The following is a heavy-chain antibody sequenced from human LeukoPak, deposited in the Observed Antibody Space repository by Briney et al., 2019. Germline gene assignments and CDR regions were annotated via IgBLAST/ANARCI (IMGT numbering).Heavy chain of an antibody. Sequence: GGSLRLSCAASGFTFSSYWMSWVRQAPGKGLEWVANIKQDGSEKYYVDSVKGRFTIPRGNAKNSLYLQMSSLRAEDTAVYYCARDRRRGIDAFDIWGQGTMVTVSS. D-gene: IGHD2-21*01. CDR1: GFTFSSYW. J-gene: IGHJ3*02. V-gene: IGHV3-7*01. CDR3: ARDRRRGIDAFDI. CDR2: IKQDGSEK.